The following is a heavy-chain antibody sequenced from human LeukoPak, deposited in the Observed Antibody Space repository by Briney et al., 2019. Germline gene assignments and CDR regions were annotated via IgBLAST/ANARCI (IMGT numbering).Heavy chain of an antibody. CDR2: INPSGGST. D-gene: IGHD2-15*01. V-gene: IGHV1-46*01. Sequence: GASVKVSCKASGYTFTRYFIHWVRQAPGRGLEWMGTINPSGGSTGYAQKFQGRVTMTRDTSTSTVYMELSSLRSEDTAVYYCAREGGGGIDIGPSFDYWGQGTLVSVSS. CDR3: AREGGGGIDIGPSFDY. CDR1: GYTFTRYF. J-gene: IGHJ4*02.